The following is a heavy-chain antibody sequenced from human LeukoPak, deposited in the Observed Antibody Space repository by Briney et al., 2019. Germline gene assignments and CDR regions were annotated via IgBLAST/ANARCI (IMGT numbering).Heavy chain of an antibody. Sequence: SETLSLTCAVSGGSISSSNWWSWVRQPPGKGLEWIGEIYHRGSTNYNPSLKSRVTISVDKSKNQFSLKLSSVTAEDTAVYYCAKDIVGATYFDAFDIWGQGTMVTVSS. J-gene: IGHJ3*02. CDR3: AKDIVGATYFDAFDI. V-gene: IGHV4-4*02. D-gene: IGHD1-26*01. CDR1: GGSISSSNW. CDR2: IYHRGST.